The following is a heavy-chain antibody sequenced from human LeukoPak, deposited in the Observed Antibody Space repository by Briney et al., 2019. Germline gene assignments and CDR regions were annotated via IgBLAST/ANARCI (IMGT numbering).Heavy chain of an antibody. Sequence: ASVKVSCKASGNTFTNYYMNWVRQTPGQGLEWMGIINPGGGSTSYAQRFQGRVTMTRDTSTSTVYMELSSLRSEDTAVYYCARPSLSGNNLLYFDYWGQGTLVSVS. D-gene: IGHD3-10*01. CDR1: GNTFTNYY. J-gene: IGHJ4*02. CDR2: INPGGGST. CDR3: ARPSLSGNNLLYFDY. V-gene: IGHV1-46*01.